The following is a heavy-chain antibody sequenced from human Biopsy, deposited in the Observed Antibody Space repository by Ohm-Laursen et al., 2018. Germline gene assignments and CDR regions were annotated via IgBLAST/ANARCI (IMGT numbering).Heavy chain of an antibody. CDR3: ARDRDRRGWFDP. Sequence: GTLSLTCPVSGGSLSSYSWSWIRQPAGKGLEWIGQIYTSGITNYNPSLKSRVTMSVDTSKNKFSLRVSSVTAADTAVYYCARDRDRRGWFDPWGQGTLVTGSS. J-gene: IGHJ5*02. CDR1: GGSLSSYS. CDR2: IYTSGIT. V-gene: IGHV4-4*07. D-gene: IGHD1-14*01.